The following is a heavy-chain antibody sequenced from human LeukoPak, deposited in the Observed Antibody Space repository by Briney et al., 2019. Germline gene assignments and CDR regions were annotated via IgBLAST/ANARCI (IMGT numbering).Heavy chain of an antibody. CDR3: ARGYCSGGNCYYFDY. Sequence: SETLSLTCTVSGGSISSYYWSWIRQPPGKGLEWSGYIYYIGSTNYNPSLKSRVTISVDTSKNQFSLKLSSVTAADTAVYYCARGYCSGGNCYYFDYWGQGNLVTVSS. CDR2: IYYIGST. CDR1: GGSISSYY. D-gene: IGHD2-15*01. J-gene: IGHJ4*02. V-gene: IGHV4-59*01.